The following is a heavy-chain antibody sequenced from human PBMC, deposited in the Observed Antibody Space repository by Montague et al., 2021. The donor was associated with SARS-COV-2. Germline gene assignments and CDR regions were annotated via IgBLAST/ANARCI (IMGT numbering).Heavy chain of an antibody. CDR3: ARVRYYGSGTVLVMDV. V-gene: IGHV4-34*01. CDR1: GGSFSSYY. Sequence: SETLSLTCAVSGGSFSSYYWCWSRQLPAKGLEWFGEINHSGSTNYNPSPKSRVTITVDTSKNQFSLKLSSVTAADTAVYYGARVRYYGSGTVLVMDVWGQGTTVTVSS. CDR2: INHSGST. J-gene: IGHJ6*02. D-gene: IGHD3-10*01.